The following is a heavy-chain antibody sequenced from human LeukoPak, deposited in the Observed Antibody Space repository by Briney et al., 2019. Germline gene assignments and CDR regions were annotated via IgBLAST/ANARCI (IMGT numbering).Heavy chain of an antibody. CDR1: GYILTSYG. Sequence: ASVKVSCKASGYILTSYGISWVRQAPGQGLESMGWISAYNGNSNYAQKLQGRVTMTRNTSISTAYMELSSLRSEDTAVYYCARGQGYSGYDLGYWGQGTLVTVSS. CDR2: ISAYNGNS. D-gene: IGHD5-12*01. CDR3: ARGQGYSGYDLGY. V-gene: IGHV1-18*01. J-gene: IGHJ4*02.